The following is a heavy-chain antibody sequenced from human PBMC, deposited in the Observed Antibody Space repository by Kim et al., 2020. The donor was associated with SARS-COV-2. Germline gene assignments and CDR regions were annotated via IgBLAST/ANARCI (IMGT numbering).Heavy chain of an antibody. V-gene: IGHV3-23*01. CDR2: ISAGGITT. J-gene: IGHJ4*02. D-gene: IGHD2-2*01. Sequence: GGSLRLSCVASGFTFSNYAMSWVRQAPGRGVEWVSTISAGGITTYYADSVKGRFTISRENSKNTLSLQMNSLRAEDTAVYYCAKGTTSTTYSATDYWGQG. CDR1: GFTFSNYA. CDR3: AKGTTSTTYSATDY.